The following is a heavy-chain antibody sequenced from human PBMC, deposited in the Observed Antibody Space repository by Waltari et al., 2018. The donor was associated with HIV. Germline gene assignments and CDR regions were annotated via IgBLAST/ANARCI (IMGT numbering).Heavy chain of an antibody. CDR1: GGSLSRGASH. CDR3: ARAGSVFGTSPYGMDV. CDR2: IYYSGST. V-gene: IGHV4-30-4*01. Sequence: QVQLQESGPGLAKPSPPLSPPCTVAGGSLSRGASHWSWIRQPPGKGLEWIGYIYYSGSTYYNPSLKSRVTISEDTSKNQFSLKLSSVSAADTAVYYCARAGSVFGTSPYGMDVWGQGTTVTVSS. D-gene: IGHD2-2*01. J-gene: IGHJ6*02.